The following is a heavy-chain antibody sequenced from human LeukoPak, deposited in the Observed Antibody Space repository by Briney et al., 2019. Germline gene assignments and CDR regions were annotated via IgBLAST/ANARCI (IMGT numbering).Heavy chain of an antibody. CDR2: INWNGGST. D-gene: IGHD3-10*01. Sequence: GGSLRLSCAASGFTFDDYGMSWVRQAPGKGLEWVSGINWNGGSTGYADSVKGRFTISRDNAKNSLYLQMNSLRAEDTALYYCARLVRGVIITGYFDYWGQGTLVTVSS. V-gene: IGHV3-20*04. CDR3: ARLVRGVIITGYFDY. J-gene: IGHJ4*02. CDR1: GFTFDDYG.